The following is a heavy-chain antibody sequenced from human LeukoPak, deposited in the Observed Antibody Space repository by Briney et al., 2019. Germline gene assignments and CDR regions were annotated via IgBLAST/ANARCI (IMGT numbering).Heavy chain of an antibody. CDR1: GFTFGSYW. CDR3: ARDLVSGSGSYGH. Sequence: GGSLRLSCVASGFTFGSYWMHWVRQAPGKGPAWVSRISGDGGTYYADSVKGRFTISRDNAKNTLYLQMNSLGAEDTAVYYCARDLVSGSGSYGHWGQGTLVTVSS. V-gene: IGHV3-74*01. D-gene: IGHD3-10*01. J-gene: IGHJ4*02. CDR2: ISGDGGT.